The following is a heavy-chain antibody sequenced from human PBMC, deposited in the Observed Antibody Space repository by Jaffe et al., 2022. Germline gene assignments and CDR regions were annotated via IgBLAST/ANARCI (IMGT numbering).Heavy chain of an antibody. CDR1: GFTFSSYE. CDR3: AREADTATLDY. Sequence: EVQLVESGGGLVQPGGSLRLSCAASGFTFSSYEMNWVRQAPGKGLEWVSYISSSGSTIYYADSVKGRFTISRDNAKNSLYLQMNSLRAEDTAVYYCAREADTATLDYWGQGTLVTVSS. CDR2: ISSSGSTI. J-gene: IGHJ4*02. D-gene: IGHD5-18*01. V-gene: IGHV3-48*03.